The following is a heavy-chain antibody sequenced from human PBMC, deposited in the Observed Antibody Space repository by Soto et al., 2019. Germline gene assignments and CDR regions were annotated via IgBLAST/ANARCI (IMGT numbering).Heavy chain of an antibody. CDR3: ARDNGRPQLGGNYYYITDV. Sequence: QVQLVQSGAEVKEPGSSVKISCQASGGTFRSYALSWVRQAPGQGLEWMGGIITLFRTPDYAQKFQGRVTITADESTSTAYMELSSLRSEDTAIYYCARDNGRPQLGGNYYYITDVWGQGTTITVSS. D-gene: IGHD3-3*02. CDR1: GGTFRSYA. V-gene: IGHV1-69*12. CDR2: IITLFRTP. J-gene: IGHJ6*02.